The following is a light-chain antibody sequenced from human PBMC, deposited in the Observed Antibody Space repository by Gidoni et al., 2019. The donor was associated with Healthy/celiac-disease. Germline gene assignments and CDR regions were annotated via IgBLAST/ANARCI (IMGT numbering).Light chain of an antibody. CDR2: DAT. V-gene: IGKV1-5*01. Sequence: DIQMTQSTSTLSASVGDIVTITCRASQSISSLFAWYQQKPGKDPMLLIYDATSLESGFPARFSGSGSGTEFTLTISSLQPDDFATYYCQQYNSYSMYTFGRGTKLEIK. CDR1: QSISSL. J-gene: IGKJ2*01. CDR3: QQYNSYSMYT.